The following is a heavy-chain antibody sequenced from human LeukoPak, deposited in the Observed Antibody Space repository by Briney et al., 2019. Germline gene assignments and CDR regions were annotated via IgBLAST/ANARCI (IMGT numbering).Heavy chain of an antibody. CDR2: IYYSGST. J-gene: IGHJ6*03. CDR3: ARAAGILYYYMDV. Sequence: SETLSLTCTVSGGSISSSSYYWGWIRHPPGKGLEWIGSIYYSGSTYYNPSLKSRVTISVDTSKNQFSLKLSSVTAADTAVYYCARAAGILYYYMDVWGKGTTVTVSS. V-gene: IGHV4-39*07. CDR1: GGSISSSSYY. D-gene: IGHD2-2*02.